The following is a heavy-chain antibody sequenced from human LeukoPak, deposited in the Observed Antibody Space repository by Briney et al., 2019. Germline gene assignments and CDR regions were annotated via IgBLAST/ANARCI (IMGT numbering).Heavy chain of an antibody. J-gene: IGHJ4*02. Sequence: GGSLRLSCAASGFTFSSYGMHWVRQAPGKGLEWVAVIRYDGSNKYYADSVKGRFTISRDNSKNTLYLQMNSLRAEDTAVYYCARRQYSSGWYSLDYWGQGTLVTVSS. CDR2: IRYDGSNK. V-gene: IGHV3-33*01. CDR1: GFTFSSYG. CDR3: ARRQYSSGWYSLDY. D-gene: IGHD6-19*01.